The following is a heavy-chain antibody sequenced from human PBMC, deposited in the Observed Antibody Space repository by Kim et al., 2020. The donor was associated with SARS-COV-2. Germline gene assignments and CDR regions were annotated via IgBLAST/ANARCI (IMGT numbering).Heavy chain of an antibody. V-gene: IGHV1-3*01. J-gene: IGHJ4*02. CDR3: ARDLERGYSYGY. D-gene: IGHD5-18*01. Sequence: ASVKVSCKPSGYTFTSYAMHWVRQAPGQRLEWMGWINAGNGNTKYSQKFQGRVTITRDTSASTAYMELSSLRSEDTAVYYCARDLERGYSYGYWGQGTLVTVSS. CDR2: INAGNGNT. CDR1: GYTFTSYA.